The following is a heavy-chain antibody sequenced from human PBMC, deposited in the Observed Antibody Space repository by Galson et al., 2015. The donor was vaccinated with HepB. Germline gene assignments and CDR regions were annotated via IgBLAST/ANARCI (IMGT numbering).Heavy chain of an antibody. CDR1: GGTFSSYA. J-gene: IGHJ6*02. Sequence: SVKVSCKASGGTFSSYAISWVRQAPGQGLEWMGGIIPIFGTANYAQKFQGRVTITADESTSTAYMELSSLRSEDTAMYYCARVSLRSSGNYYYGMDVWGQGTTVTVSS. CDR3: ARVSLRSSGNYYYGMDV. V-gene: IGHV1-69*13. CDR2: IIPIFGTA. D-gene: IGHD3-22*01.